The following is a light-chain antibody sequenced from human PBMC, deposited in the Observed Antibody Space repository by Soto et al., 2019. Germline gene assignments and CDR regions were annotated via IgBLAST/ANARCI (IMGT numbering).Light chain of an antibody. CDR2: WAS. Sequence: DIVMTQSPDSLAVSLGERATINCKSSQIVLYISNNKNYLAWYQQKPGQPPKLLIYWASTRESGVPDRFSGSGSGTDFTLTISSLQAEDVAVYYCQQYYSTPPRTFGLGTKVEIK. CDR1: QIVLYISNNKNY. CDR3: QQYYSTPPRT. J-gene: IGKJ1*01. V-gene: IGKV4-1*01.